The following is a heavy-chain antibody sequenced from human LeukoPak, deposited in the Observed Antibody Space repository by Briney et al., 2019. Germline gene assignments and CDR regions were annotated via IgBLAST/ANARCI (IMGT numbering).Heavy chain of an antibody. Sequence: GGSLRLSCAASGFTFSSYWMHWVRQAPGKGLVWVSRINSDGSSTSYADSVNGRFTISRDNAKNTLYLQMNSLRAEDTAVYYCARGGYYFHDAFDIWGQGTMVTVSS. CDR3: ARGGYYFHDAFDI. J-gene: IGHJ3*02. CDR1: GFTFSSYW. D-gene: IGHD3-3*01. V-gene: IGHV3-74*01. CDR2: INSDGSST.